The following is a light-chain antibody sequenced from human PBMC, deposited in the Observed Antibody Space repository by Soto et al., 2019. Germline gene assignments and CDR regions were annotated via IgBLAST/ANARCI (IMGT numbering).Light chain of an antibody. CDR3: QQYNNWPPWT. CDR1: QSVSDK. Sequence: ELVMTQSPATLSVSPVERATLSCRASQSVSDKLACYQQKPGQAPRLLLYHASTRATGIPATFSGSGSGTEFTLPISSLQSEDFAVYYCQQYNNWPPWTFGQGTKVDIK. V-gene: IGKV3-15*01. J-gene: IGKJ1*01. CDR2: HAS.